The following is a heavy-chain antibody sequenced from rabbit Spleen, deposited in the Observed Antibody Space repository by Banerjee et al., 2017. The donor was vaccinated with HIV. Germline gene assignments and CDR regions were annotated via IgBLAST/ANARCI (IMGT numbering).Heavy chain of an antibody. Sequence: QEQLVESGGGLVKPEGSLTLTCKASGVSFSDKDVMCWVRQAPGKGLEWITCINMVTGKSVYASWAKGRFIMSRTSSTKVTLQMTSLTVADTATYFCARDTGSSFSSYGMDLWGPGTLVTVS. J-gene: IGHJ6*01. CDR1: GVSFSDKDV. CDR2: INMVTGKS. D-gene: IGHD8-1*01. V-gene: IGHV1S45*01. CDR3: ARDTGSSFSSYGMDL.